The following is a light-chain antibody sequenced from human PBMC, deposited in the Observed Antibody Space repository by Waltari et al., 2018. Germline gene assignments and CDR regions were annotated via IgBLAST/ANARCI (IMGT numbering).Light chain of an antibody. V-gene: IGLV1-51*01. CDR1: SSNIGNKY. CDR2: DND. J-gene: IGLJ3*02. CDR3: GTWDTSLSAWV. Sequence: QSVLTQAPSVSAAPGQKVTISCAGSSSNIGNKYVSWYQQFPGTAPKLLIYDNDKRPSGIPDRFSASQSGTSATLGITGLQTGDEANYYCGTWDTSLSAWVFGGGTKLTVL.